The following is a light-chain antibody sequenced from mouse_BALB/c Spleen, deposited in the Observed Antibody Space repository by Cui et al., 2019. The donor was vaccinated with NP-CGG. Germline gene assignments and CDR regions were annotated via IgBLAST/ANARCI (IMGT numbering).Light chain of an antibody. Sequence: QAVVPQESVLTTSPGETVTPSCCSSTGAATTSNFANWVQKKPDHLFTGLIGGTNNRAPGVPARFSGSLIGDKAALTITGAQTEDEAIYFCALWYSNHWVFGGGTKLTVL. CDR1: TGAATTSNF. CDR2: GTN. J-gene: IGLJ1*01. V-gene: IGLV1*01. CDR3: ALWYSNHWV.